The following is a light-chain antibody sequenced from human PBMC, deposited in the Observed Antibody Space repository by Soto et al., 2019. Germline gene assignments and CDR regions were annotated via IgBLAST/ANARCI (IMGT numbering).Light chain of an antibody. CDR3: QHYGGSLYT. J-gene: IGKJ2*01. V-gene: IGKV3-20*01. Sequence: EIVLTQSPGTLCLSPGERATLSCRASQSVSSNYLTWYQQKPGQAPRLLIYGASSRATGIPDRFSGSGSGTDFTLTISGLESEDSAVYYCQHYGGSLYTFGQGTKLEIK. CDR1: QSVSSNY. CDR2: GAS.